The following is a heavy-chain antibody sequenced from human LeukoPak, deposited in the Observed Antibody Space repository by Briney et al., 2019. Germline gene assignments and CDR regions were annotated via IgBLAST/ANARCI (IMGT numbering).Heavy chain of an antibody. J-gene: IGHJ6*03. V-gene: IGHV4-59*12. CDR1: GGSISSYY. Sequence: SETLSLTCTVSGGSISSYYWSWIRQPPGKGLEWIGYIYYSGSTNYNPSLKSRVTISVDTSKNQFSLKLSSVIAADTAVYYCARDRYCSSTSCFQYYYYYMDVWGKGTTVTVSS. CDR2: IYYSGST. D-gene: IGHD2-2*01. CDR3: ARDRYCSSTSCFQYYYYYMDV.